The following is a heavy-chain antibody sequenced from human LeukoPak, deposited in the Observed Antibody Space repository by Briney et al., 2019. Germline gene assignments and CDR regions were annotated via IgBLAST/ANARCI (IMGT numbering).Heavy chain of an antibody. V-gene: IGHV3-21*01. J-gene: IGHJ4*02. CDR3: AREGSYSSSWYDY. CDR2: ISSSSSYI. CDR1: GFTFSSYS. D-gene: IGHD6-13*01. Sequence: GGSLRLSCAASGFTFSSYSMNWVRQAPGEGLEWVSSISSSSSYIYYADSVKGRFTISRDNAKNSLYLQMNSLRAEDTAVYYCAREGSYSSSWYDYWGQGTLVTVSS.